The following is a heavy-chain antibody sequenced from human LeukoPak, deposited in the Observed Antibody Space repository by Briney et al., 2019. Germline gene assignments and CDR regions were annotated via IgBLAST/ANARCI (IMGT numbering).Heavy chain of an antibody. Sequence: PSETLSLTCTVSGGSISSYYWSWIRQPAGKGLEWIGRIYASGSTNYNPSHKSRVTMSVDTSKNQFSLKLSSVTAADTAVYYCARLRYSGYDRWDIWFDPWGQGTLVTVSS. CDR2: IYASGST. V-gene: IGHV4-4*07. J-gene: IGHJ5*02. CDR3: ARLRYSGYDRWDIWFDP. CDR1: GGSISSYY. D-gene: IGHD5-12*01.